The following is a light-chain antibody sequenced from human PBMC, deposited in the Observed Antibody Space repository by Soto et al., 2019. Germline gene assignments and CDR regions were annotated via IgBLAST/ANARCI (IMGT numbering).Light chain of an antibody. V-gene: IGLV2-14*01. CDR1: SSDVGGYNY. CDR2: EVS. CDR3: CSYAGSYTV. Sequence: QSALTQPASVSGSPGQSITISCTGTSSDVGGYNYVSWYQQHPGKAPKLMIYEVSNRPSGVSNRFSGSKSGNTASLTISGLQAEDEADYYCCSYAGSYTVFGGGTQLTVL. J-gene: IGLJ3*02.